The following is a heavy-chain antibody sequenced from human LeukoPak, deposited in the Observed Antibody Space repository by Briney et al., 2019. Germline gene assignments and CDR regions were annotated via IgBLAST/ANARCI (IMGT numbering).Heavy chain of an antibody. CDR2: ISGSGGST. V-gene: IGHV3-23*01. Sequence: GGSLRLSCAASGFTFSSYAMSWVRQAPGKGLEWVSAISGSGGSTYYADSVKGRFTISRDNSKNTPYLQMNSLRAEDTAVYYCAKVPTGTTSPDYYYYGMDVWGQGTTVTVSS. J-gene: IGHJ6*02. D-gene: IGHD1-1*01. CDR1: GFTFSSYA. CDR3: AKVPTGTTSPDYYYYGMDV.